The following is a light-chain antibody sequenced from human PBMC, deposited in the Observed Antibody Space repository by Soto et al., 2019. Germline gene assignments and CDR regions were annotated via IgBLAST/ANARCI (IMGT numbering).Light chain of an antibody. CDR1: QSVSSN. CDR3: QQYNNWPRT. V-gene: IGKV3-15*01. Sequence: EIVMTQSPATLSVSPGERATLSCRASQSVSSNLAWYQQKPGQAPRLLIYGASTRATGIPARFSGSGSGTEFTLTIRSLQSEDFVVYYCQQYNNWPRTFGQWTKVEIK. CDR2: GAS. J-gene: IGKJ1*01.